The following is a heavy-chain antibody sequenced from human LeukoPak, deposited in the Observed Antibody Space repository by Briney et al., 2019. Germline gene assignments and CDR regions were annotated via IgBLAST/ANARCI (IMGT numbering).Heavy chain of an antibody. CDR3: ARDLSNSALVGPTQEPSGY. CDR2: INALNGNA. V-gene: IGHV1-18*01. J-gene: IGHJ4*02. Sequence: GASVKVSCKASGYTFINYAISWVREAPGQGLEWMGWINALNGNANYAQNYQVRVTMTTDTSTSTAYMELRSLRSDDTAVYYCARDLSNSALVGPTQEPSGYWGQGTLVTVSS. D-gene: IGHD1-26*01. CDR1: GYTFINYA.